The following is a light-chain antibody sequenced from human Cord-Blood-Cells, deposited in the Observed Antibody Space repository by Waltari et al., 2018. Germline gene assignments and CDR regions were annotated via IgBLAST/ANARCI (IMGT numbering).Light chain of an antibody. CDR1: QSIRSH. V-gene: IGKV1-39*01. J-gene: IGKJ2*03. CDR3: QQSYSTPLYS. CDR2: AAS. Sequence: DIQMTQSQSSLSASVGDRVTITCRASQSIRSHLNLYQQKPGKAPKLLIYAASSLQSGVPSRFSGSGSGTDFTLTISSLQPEDFATYYCQQSYSTPLYSFGQGTKLEIK.